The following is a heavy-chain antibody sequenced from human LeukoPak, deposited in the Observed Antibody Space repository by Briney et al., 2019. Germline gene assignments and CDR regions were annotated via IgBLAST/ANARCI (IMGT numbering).Heavy chain of an antibody. CDR3: AREGGVLRYFDWLSPFDY. CDR1: GGTFSNFP. J-gene: IGHJ4*02. D-gene: IGHD3-9*01. CDR2: IIPIFDIA. V-gene: IGHV1-69*15. Sequence: ASMKVSCKASGGTFSNFPISWVRQAPGQGLEWMGRIIPIFDIANYAQKFQGRVTITADESTSTAYMELSSLRSEDTAVYYCAREGGVLRYFDWLSPFDYWGQGTLVTVSS.